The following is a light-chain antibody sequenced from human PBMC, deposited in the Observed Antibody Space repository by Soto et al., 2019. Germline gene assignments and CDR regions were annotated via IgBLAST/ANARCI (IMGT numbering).Light chain of an antibody. Sequence: EIVLTQSPATLSLSPGERPTLSCRASQSVSSYLAWYQQKPGQAPRLLIYDASNRATGIPARFSGSGSGTAFALTISSLAPEDVAVYYCQQRSNLPPSITSGQGTRLEIK. J-gene: IGKJ5*01. CDR2: DAS. CDR1: QSVSSY. V-gene: IGKV3-11*01. CDR3: QQRSNLPPSIT.